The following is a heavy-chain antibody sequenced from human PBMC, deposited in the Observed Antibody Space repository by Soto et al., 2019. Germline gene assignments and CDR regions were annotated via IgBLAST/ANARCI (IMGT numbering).Heavy chain of an antibody. D-gene: IGHD2-15*01. CDR2: ISGDNGNT. V-gene: IGHV1-18*01. CDR1: AYTFTIYA. CDR3: ATGLLGYCSGGSCYSDS. J-gene: IGHJ4*02. Sequence: QVQLVQSGAEVKKPGASVRVSCQTSAYTFTIYAVSWVRQAPGQGLEWMGWISGDNGNTIYAQKFQGRVTMTTDTSTRKAYMELRSLRSDDTAVYYCATGLLGYCSGGSCYSDSWGQGTLVTVSS.